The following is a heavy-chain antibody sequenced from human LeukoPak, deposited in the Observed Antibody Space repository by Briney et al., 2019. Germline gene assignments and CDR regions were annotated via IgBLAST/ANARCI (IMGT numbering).Heavy chain of an antibody. J-gene: IGHJ5*02. CDR3: ARGSYRYCSGGSCYHYSNWFDP. CDR1: GCTFTSYD. CDR2: MNPNSGNT. Sequence: GASVKVSCKASGCTFTSYDINWVRQATGQGLEWMGWMNPNSGNTGYAQKFQGRVTMTRNTSISTAYMELSSLRSEDTAVYYCARGSYRYCSGGSCYHYSNWFDPWGQGTLVTVSS. D-gene: IGHD2-15*01. V-gene: IGHV1-8*01.